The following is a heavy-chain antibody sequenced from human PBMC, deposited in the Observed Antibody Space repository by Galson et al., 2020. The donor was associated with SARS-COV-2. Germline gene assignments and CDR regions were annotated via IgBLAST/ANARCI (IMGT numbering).Heavy chain of an antibody. Sequence: ASVKVSCKASGYTFTSFGIYWVRQAPGQGLEWVGWISGHNGDTNSAQKFQGRVTMTTDTSTSTAYMELRSLRSDDTAVYYCATGGISMVRGLSPRGHYGMDVWGQGTSVTVSS. CDR3: ATGGISMVRGLSPRGHYGMDV. D-gene: IGHD3-10*01. V-gene: IGHV1-18*04. CDR1: GYTFTSFG. J-gene: IGHJ6*02. CDR2: ISGHNGDT.